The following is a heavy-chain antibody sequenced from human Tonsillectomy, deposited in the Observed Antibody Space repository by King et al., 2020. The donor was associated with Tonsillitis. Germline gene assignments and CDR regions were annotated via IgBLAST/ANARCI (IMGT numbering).Heavy chain of an antibody. CDR2: ISYDGSNK. J-gene: IGHJ4*02. D-gene: IGHD6-19*01. V-gene: IGHV3-30*18. CDR1: GFTFSSYG. CDR3: AKDLWEMWLDDVGPDY. Sequence: LQLVQSGGGVVQPGRSLRLSCAASGFTFSSYGMHWVRQAPGKGLVWVAVISYDGSNKYYADSVKGRFTISRDNSKNTLSLQMNSLRAEDTAVYYCAKDLWEMWLDDVGPDYWGQGTLVTVSS.